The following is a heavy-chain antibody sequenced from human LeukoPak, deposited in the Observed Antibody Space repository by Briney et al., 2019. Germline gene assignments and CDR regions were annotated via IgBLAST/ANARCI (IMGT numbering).Heavy chain of an antibody. Sequence: GGSLRLSCAASGFTFSDYYMSWIRQAPGKGLEWVSYISSSGSTIYYADSVKGRFAISRDNAKNSLYLQMNSLRAEDTAVYYCARGRRTIFGRGLWFDPWGQGTLVTVSS. CDR1: GFTFSDYY. J-gene: IGHJ5*02. CDR3: ARGRRTIFGRGLWFDP. V-gene: IGHV3-11*04. CDR2: ISSSGSTI. D-gene: IGHD3-3*01.